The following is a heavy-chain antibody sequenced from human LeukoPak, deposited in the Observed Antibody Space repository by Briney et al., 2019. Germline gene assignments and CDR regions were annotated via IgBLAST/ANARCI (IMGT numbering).Heavy chain of an antibody. V-gene: IGHV3-30*03. CDR3: ARCHYYDFWSGPKIEYFQH. Sequence: PGGSLRLSCAASGFTFSHYYMHWVRQAPGKGLEWVTLISSDGNNKFYADSVKGRFTISRDNSKNTLYLQMNSLRAEDTAVYYCARCHYYDFWSGPKIEYFQHWGQGTLVTVSS. CDR2: ISSDGNNK. D-gene: IGHD3-3*01. J-gene: IGHJ1*01. CDR1: GFTFSHYY.